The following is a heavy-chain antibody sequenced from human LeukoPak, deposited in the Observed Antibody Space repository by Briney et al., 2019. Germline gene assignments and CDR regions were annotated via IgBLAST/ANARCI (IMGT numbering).Heavy chain of an antibody. V-gene: IGHV3-30*03. Sequence: PGGSLRLSCAASGFTFSSYGMHWVRQAPGKGLEWVAVISYDGSNKYYADSVKGRFTISRDNSKNTLYLQMNSLRAEDTAVYYCARAESFRTYYFDYWGQGTLVTVSS. CDR1: GFTFSSYG. CDR3: ARAESFRTYYFDY. CDR2: ISYDGSNK. D-gene: IGHD1-1*01. J-gene: IGHJ4*02.